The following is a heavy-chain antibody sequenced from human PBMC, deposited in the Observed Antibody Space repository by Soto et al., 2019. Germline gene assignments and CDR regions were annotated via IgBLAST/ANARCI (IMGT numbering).Heavy chain of an antibody. CDR3: ARLYNWNYWRFDY. V-gene: IGHV1-69*01. CDR2: IIPIFGTA. Sequence: QVQLVQSGAEVKKPGSSVKVSCKASGGTFSSYGISWVRQAPGQGLEWMGGIIPIFGTANYSQKFQGRVTITADESTSTAYMELSSLRSEDTAVYYCARLYNWNYWRFDYWGQGTLVTVSS. CDR1: GGTFSSYG. D-gene: IGHD1-7*01. J-gene: IGHJ4*02.